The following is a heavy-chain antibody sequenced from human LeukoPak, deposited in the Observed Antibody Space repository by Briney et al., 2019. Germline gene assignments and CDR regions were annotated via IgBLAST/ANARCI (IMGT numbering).Heavy chain of an antibody. CDR2: VRYDGSKK. CDR1: GFTFSTYG. CDR3: TKGGAVSSKSITMIRGTRRYYYYMDV. D-gene: IGHD3-10*01. J-gene: IGHJ6*03. V-gene: IGHV3-30*02. Sequence: GGSLRLSCAASGFTFSTYGMHWVRQAPGKGLEWVAFVRYDGSKKYYTNSVKGRFTISRDNSKNTLYLQMNRLRAEDTAVYYCTKGGAVSSKSITMIRGTRRYYYYMDVWGKGTTVTISS.